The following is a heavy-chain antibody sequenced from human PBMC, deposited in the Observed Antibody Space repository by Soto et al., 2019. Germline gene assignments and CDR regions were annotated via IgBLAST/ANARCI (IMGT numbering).Heavy chain of an antibody. CDR3: VRNYGAV. CDR1: GFSVTTNH. Sequence: EVQLVESGGGLVQPGGSLRLSGAASGFSVTTNHMTWVRQAPGKGLEWVSIIYSGGATDYADSVKGRLTISRDNSKNTLHLQMNSLRGEDTAIYYCVRNYGAVWGQGTTVTVSS. CDR2: IYSGGAT. D-gene: IGHD3-16*01. J-gene: IGHJ6*02. V-gene: IGHV3-66*01.